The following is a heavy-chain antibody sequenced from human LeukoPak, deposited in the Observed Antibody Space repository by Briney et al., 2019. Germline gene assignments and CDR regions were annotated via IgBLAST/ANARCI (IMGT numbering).Heavy chain of an antibody. CDR3: AKALAGRIAAAGDY. D-gene: IGHD6-13*01. CDR1: GFTFDDYA. V-gene: IGHV3-9*01. J-gene: IGHJ4*02. Sequence: GGSLRLSCAASGFTFDDYAMHWVRQAPGKGLEWVSGISWNSGSIGYADSVKGRFTISRNNAKNSLYLQMNSLRAEDTALHYCAKALAGRIAAAGDYWGQGTLVTVSS. CDR2: ISWNSGSI.